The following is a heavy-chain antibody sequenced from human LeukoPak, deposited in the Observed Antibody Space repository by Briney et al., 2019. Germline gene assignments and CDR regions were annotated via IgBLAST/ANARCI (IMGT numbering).Heavy chain of an antibody. V-gene: IGHV4-31*03. CDR2: IYYSGST. D-gene: IGHD4-17*01. Sequence: SETLSLTCTVSGGSISSGGYYWSWIRQHPGKGLEWIGYIYYSGSTYYNPSLKSRVTISVDTSKNQFSLKLSSVTAADTAVYYCARSPVFTVMSWFDPWGQGTLVTVSS. CDR3: ARSPVFTVMSWFDP. J-gene: IGHJ5*02. CDR1: GGSISSGGYY.